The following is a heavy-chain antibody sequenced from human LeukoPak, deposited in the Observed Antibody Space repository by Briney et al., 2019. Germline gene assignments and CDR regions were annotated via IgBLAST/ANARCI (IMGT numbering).Heavy chain of an antibody. J-gene: IGHJ5*02. CDR1: GFTFSSYS. CDR2: ISSSSSYI. Sequence: GGSLRLSCAASGFTFSSYSMNWVRQAPGKGLEWVSSISSSSSYIYYADSVKGRFTTSRDNAENSLYLLLNSLRVEDTAVYYCARGSTLGSCTSSSCHNWFDPWGQGTLVTVSS. D-gene: IGHD2-2*01. V-gene: IGHV3-21*01. CDR3: ARGSTLGSCTSSSCHNWFDP.